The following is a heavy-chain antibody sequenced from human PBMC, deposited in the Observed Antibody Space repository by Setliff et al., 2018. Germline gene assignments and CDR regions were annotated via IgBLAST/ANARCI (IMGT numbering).Heavy chain of an antibody. V-gene: IGHV1-3*01. CDR2: INAGHGNT. D-gene: IGHD2-21*01. CDR3: ARDPKTFPHYYYYYGMDV. Sequence: GASVKVSCKASGYTFTSYAMHWVRQAPGQRLEWMGWINAGHGNTKYSQKFKGRVTMTRDTSASTAYMELSSLRAEDTAVYYCARDPKTFPHYYYYYGMDVWGQGTTVTVSS. J-gene: IGHJ6*02. CDR1: GYTFTSYA.